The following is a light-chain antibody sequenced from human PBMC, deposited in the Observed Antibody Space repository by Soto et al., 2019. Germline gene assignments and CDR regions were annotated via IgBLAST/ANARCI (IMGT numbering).Light chain of an antibody. Sequence: DIQMTQSPSSLSASVGDRVTMTCRASQDIRNYVAWYQQKPGEVPKLLIYAASTLPSGVPARFSGGGSGTDFTLTITSLRPEDVAAYYCQRYRSALLTFGPGTKVELK. CDR1: QDIRNY. CDR2: AAS. V-gene: IGKV1-27*01. CDR3: QRYRSALLT. J-gene: IGKJ3*01.